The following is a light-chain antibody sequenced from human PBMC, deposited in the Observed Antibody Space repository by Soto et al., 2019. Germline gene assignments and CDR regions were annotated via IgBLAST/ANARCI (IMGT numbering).Light chain of an antibody. V-gene: IGKV3-20*01. J-gene: IGKJ1*01. CDR2: ADS. CDR1: QSVSGY. Sequence: EIVLTQSPATLSLSPGETATLSCRASQSVSGYIGWYQQKPGQAPRLLIYADSNRATGIPDRFSGSGSGTDFSLTINRLKPEDSAVYYCQQYDTSPRTFGQGTKVDIK. CDR3: QQYDTSPRT.